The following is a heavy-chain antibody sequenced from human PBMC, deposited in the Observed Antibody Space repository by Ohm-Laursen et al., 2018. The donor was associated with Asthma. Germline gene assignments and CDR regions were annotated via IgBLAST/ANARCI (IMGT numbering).Heavy chain of an antibody. CDR1: GDSISSSRSY. CDR2: LSFEGST. J-gene: IGHJ3*01. V-gene: IGHV4-39*01. Sequence: SQTLSLTCTVSGDSISSSRSYWGWIRQPPGKGLDWIGFLSFEGSTYYNLSLGIRLTMSVDTSKTLVSLTLSSVTVADTAMYYCTVWSGGTCYHGVFDFWGQGSMVTVSS. D-gene: IGHD2-15*01. CDR3: TVWSGGTCYHGVFDF.